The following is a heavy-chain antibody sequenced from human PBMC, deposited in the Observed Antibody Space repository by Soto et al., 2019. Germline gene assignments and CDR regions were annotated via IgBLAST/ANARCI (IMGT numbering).Heavy chain of an antibody. CDR2: ISDGGNRA. J-gene: IGHJ4*02. Sequence: GGSLRLSCTASGFTFSMYWMHWVRQVPGKGPEWVSRISDGGNRADYADSVKGRFTISRDNAKNTLYLEMHVLRADDTAVYYCTRGPRPSSVGTGAFWGQGTPVTVSS. D-gene: IGHD3-10*01. V-gene: IGHV3-74*01. CDR3: TRGPRPSSVGTGAF. CDR1: GFTFSMYW.